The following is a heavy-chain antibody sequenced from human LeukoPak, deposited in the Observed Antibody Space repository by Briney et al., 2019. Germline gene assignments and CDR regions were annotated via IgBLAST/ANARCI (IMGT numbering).Heavy chain of an antibody. CDR3: AASGSYLDYYYYMDV. J-gene: IGHJ6*03. Sequence: PGGSLRLSCAASGFSFSNYGMHWVRQAPGKGLEWVTFIRHDGGNAYYADSVKGRFTTSRDNSKNTLYLQMNGLRAEDTAVYYCAASGSYLDYYYYMDVWGKGTTVTVSS. D-gene: IGHD1-26*01. CDR2: IRHDGGNA. CDR1: GFSFSNYG. V-gene: IGHV3-30*02.